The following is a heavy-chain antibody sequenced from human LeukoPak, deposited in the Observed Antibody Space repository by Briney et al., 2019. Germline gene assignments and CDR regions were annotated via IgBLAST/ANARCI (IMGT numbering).Heavy chain of an antibody. V-gene: IGHV4-34*01. CDR2: INRTGSA. CDR1: GGSLSGYY. CDR3: ARGASGTLYDAFDI. J-gene: IGHJ3*02. Sequence: SETLSLTCAVYGGSLSGYYWSWIRQPPGRGLEWIGEINRTGSANYNPSLKSRVTVSVDTSKNQFSLKLSSVTAADTAVYYCARGASGTLYDAFDIWGQGTMVTVSS. D-gene: IGHD1-26*01.